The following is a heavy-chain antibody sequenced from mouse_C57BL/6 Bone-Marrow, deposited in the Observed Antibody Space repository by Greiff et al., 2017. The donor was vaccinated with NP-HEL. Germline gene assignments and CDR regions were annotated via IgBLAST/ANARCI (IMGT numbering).Heavy chain of an antibody. CDR3: APDYYGSSYWYFDV. Sequence: VQLKQSGPELVKPGASVKISCKASGYSFTDYNMNWVKQSNGKSLEWIGVLNPNYGTTSYNQKFKGKATLTVDQSSSTAYMQLNSLTSEDSAVYYCAPDYYGSSYWYFDVWGTGTTVTVSS. CDR1: GYSFTDYN. CDR2: LNPNYGTT. D-gene: IGHD1-1*01. J-gene: IGHJ1*03. V-gene: IGHV1-39*01.